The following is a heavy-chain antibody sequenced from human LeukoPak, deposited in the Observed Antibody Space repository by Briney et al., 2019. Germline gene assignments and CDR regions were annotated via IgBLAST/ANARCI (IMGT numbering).Heavy chain of an antibody. CDR1: GHTFTDYY. Sequence: ASVKVSCKASGHTFTDYYLNWVRQAPGQGLEWMGWISAYNGNTNYAQKLQGRVTMTTDTSTSTAYMELRSLRSDDTAVYYCAREAAAARNYYYYGMDVWGQGTTVTVSS. J-gene: IGHJ6*02. V-gene: IGHV1-18*04. CDR3: AREAAAARNYYYYGMDV. D-gene: IGHD6-13*01. CDR2: ISAYNGNT.